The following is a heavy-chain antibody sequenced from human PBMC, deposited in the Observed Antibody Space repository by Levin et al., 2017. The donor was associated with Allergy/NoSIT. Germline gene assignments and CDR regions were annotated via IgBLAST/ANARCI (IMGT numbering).Heavy chain of an antibody. V-gene: IGHV4-30-4*01. CDR1: GASIGSDDYY. Sequence: SQTLSLTCTVSGASIGSDDYYWGWIRQSPGKGLEWIGYKYYSGSSYYNPSLKSRLSISLDTSKNQFSLKLTSVTAADTAVYYCARDYERSGYFAFDFWGQGTLVTVSS. J-gene: IGHJ4*02. CDR3: ARDYERSGYFAFDF. D-gene: IGHD3-22*01. CDR2: KYYSGSS.